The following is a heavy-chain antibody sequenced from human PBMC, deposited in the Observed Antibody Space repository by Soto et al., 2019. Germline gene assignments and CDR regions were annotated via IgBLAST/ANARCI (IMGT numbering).Heavy chain of an antibody. Sequence: QVQLVQSGAEVKKPGSSVKVSCKASVGTFSSYTISWVRQAPGQGLEWMGRIIPILGIANYAQKCQGRATITADKSTSTAYMELSRLRSEDTAVYYCARDRGRIEVAGTWDYWGQGTLVTVSS. D-gene: IGHD6-19*01. CDR3: ARDRGRIEVAGTWDY. J-gene: IGHJ4*02. V-gene: IGHV1-69*08. CDR1: VGTFSSYT. CDR2: IIPILGIA.